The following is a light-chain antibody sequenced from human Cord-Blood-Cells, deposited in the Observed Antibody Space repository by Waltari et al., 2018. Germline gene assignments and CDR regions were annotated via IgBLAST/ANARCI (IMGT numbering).Light chain of an antibody. CDR2: EDS. Sequence: QSALTQPASVSGSPGQSITISCTGTSSDVGSYNLVPWYQQHPGKAPKLMIYEDSKRPSGVSNRFSGSKSGNTASLTISGLQAEDEADYYCCSYAGSSTYVFGTGTKVTVL. V-gene: IGLV2-23*01. J-gene: IGLJ1*01. CDR3: CSYAGSSTYV. CDR1: SSDVGSYNL.